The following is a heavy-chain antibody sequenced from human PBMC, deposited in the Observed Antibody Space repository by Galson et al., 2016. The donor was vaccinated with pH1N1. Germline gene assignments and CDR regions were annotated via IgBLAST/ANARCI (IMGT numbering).Heavy chain of an antibody. CDR3: AHREYGDFFGSFDH. J-gene: IGHJ4*02. CDR2: IFWNDYR. Sequence: PALVKPTQTLRLTCTLSGFSLSTSAVGVGWIRQPPGKALEWLALIFWNDYRYYRPSLKNSLTITKGTSETLVVLTMTNMDPVDTATYYCAHREYGDFFGSFDHWGQGALVTVSS. CDR1: GFSLSTSAVG. D-gene: IGHD4-17*01. V-gene: IGHV2-5*01.